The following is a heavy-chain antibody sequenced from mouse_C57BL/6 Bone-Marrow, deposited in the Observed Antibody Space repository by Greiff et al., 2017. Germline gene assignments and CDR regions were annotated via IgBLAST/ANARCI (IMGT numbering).Heavy chain of an antibody. Sequence: QVQLKQSGAELASPGASVTLSCKASGYTFTDHIMNWVQKRPGQGLEWIGRIYPVSGETNYNQKFMGKATFSVDRSSSTVYMVLNSLTSEDPAVYYCVPYYSNYVFYAMDYWGQGTSVTVSS. CDR2: IYPVSGET. CDR3: VPYYSNYVFYAMDY. J-gene: IGHJ4*01. V-gene: IGHV1-11*01. CDR1: GYTFTDHI. D-gene: IGHD2-5*01.